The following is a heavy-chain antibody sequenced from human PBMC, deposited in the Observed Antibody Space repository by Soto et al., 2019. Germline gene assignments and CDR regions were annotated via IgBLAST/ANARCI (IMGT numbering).Heavy chain of an antibody. J-gene: IGHJ1*01. D-gene: IGHD2-2*01. Sequence: QVQLQESGPGLVKPSQTLSLTCTVSGGSIGSGGYYWSWIRQHPGMGLEWIGYIYYRGSTYYNPSLQSRVTLSVDTSKNQFSLKLSSVTAADTAVYHCARSSESSSAEGYFQHWGQGTLVTVSS. CDR2: IYYRGST. CDR1: GGSIGSGGYY. CDR3: ARSSESSSAEGYFQH. V-gene: IGHV4-31*03.